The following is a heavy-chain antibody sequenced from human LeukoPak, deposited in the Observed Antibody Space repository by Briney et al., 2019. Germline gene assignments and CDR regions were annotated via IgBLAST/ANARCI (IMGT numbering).Heavy chain of an antibody. J-gene: IGHJ5*02. CDR2: IYHSGST. V-gene: IGHV4-38-2*02. CDR1: GYSISSGYY. CDR3: ASLGGYGSGSYYNHLNWFDP. D-gene: IGHD3-10*01. Sequence: PSETLSLTCTVSGYSISSGYYWGWIRQPPGKGLEWIGSIYHSGSTYYNPSLKSRVTISVDTSKNQFSLKLSSVTAADTAVYYCASLGGYGSGSYYNHLNWFDPWGQGTLVTVSS.